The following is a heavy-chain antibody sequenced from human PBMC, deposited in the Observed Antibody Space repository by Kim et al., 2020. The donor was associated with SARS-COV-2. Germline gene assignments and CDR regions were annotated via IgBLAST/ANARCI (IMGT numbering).Heavy chain of an antibody. Sequence: SETLSLTCTVSGGSISSSSYYWGWIRQPPGKVLEWSGSIYDSGSTVYNPSLTSRGTISVDTSKNLFSLKLSSGTAADTAMYYCAGQSRLGYSRYDYFLVVMGGFYYLGQGTLVTVSS. CDR1: GGSISSSSYY. CDR3: AGQSRLGYSRYDYFLVVMGGFYY. V-gene: IGHV4-39*01. CDR2: IYDSGST. J-gene: IGHJ4*02. D-gene: IGHD5-12*01.